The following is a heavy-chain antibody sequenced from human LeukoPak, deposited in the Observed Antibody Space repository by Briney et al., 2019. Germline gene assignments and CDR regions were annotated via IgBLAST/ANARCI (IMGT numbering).Heavy chain of an antibody. D-gene: IGHD4-17*01. Sequence: PSETLSLTCAVYGGSISSSSYYWGWIRQPPGKGLEWIGSVYYSGSTYYNPSLKSRVTISVDTSKNQFSLKLGSVTAADTAVYYCARRVLGDYVHFDYWGQGTLVTVSS. CDR1: GGSISSSSYY. CDR3: ARRVLGDYVHFDY. CDR2: VYYSGST. V-gene: IGHV4-39*01. J-gene: IGHJ4*02.